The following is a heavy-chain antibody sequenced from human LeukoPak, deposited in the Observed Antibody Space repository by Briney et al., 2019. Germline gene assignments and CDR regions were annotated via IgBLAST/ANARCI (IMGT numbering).Heavy chain of an antibody. CDR3: ARAVHYYDSSGYYQDAFDI. V-gene: IGHV1-46*01. D-gene: IGHD3-22*01. CDR1: GYTFTSYY. J-gene: IGHJ3*02. Sequence: GASVKVSCKASGYTFTSYYMHWVRQAPGQGLEWMGIINPSGGSTSYAQKFQGRVTMTRDTSTSTVYMELSSLRSEDTAVYYCARAVHYYDSSGYYQDAFDIWGQGTMVTVSS. CDR2: INPSGGST.